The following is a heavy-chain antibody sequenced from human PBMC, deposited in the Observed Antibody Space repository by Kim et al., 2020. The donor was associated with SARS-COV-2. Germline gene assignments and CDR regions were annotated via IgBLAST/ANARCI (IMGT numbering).Heavy chain of an antibody. Sequence: SVKVSCKASGGTFSSYAISWVRQAPGQGLEWMGGIIPIFGTANYAQKFQGRVTITADESTSTAYMELSSLRSEDTAVYYCAGQKASGITMKVVAEPDAFDIWGQGTMVTVSS. J-gene: IGHJ3*02. CDR1: GGTFSSYA. D-gene: IGHD3-22*01. CDR3: AGQKASGITMKVVAEPDAFDI. CDR2: IIPIFGTA. V-gene: IGHV1-69*13.